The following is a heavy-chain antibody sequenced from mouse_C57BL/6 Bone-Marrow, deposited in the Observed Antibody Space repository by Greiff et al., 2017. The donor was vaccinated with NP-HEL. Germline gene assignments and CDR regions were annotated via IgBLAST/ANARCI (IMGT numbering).Heavy chain of an antibody. CDR3: ARHIYYGSSSFAY. J-gene: IGHJ3*01. CDR2: IDPSDSGT. Sequence: QVQLQQPGAELVRPGSSVKLSCKASGYTFTSYWMNWVKQRPIQGLEWIGNIDPSDSGTHYNQKFKDKATLTVDKSSSTAYMQLSSLTSEDSAVYYCARHIYYGSSSFAYWGQGTLVTVSA. V-gene: IGHV1-52*01. CDR1: GYTFTSYW. D-gene: IGHD1-1*01.